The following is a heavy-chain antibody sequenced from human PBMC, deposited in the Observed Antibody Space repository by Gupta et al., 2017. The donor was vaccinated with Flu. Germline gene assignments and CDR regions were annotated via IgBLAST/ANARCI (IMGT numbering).Heavy chain of an antibody. J-gene: IGHJ4*02. CDR3: SGRFNGTYFAD. CDR2: IGTGGRTL. D-gene: IGHD3-10*01. Sequence: NWVRQAPGKGLEWVSAIGTGGRTLHDADSVKGRFSISRDNAKNTLYLQMNSLRVEDTALYYCSGRFNGTYFADWGQGTQVTVSS. V-gene: IGHV3-48*03.